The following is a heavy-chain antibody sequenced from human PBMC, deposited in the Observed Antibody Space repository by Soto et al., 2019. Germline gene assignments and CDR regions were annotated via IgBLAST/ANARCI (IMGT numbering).Heavy chain of an antibody. V-gene: IGHV4-34*01. CDR3: ARGRWTYYYDSSGYRYFDY. D-gene: IGHD3-22*01. Sequence: TSETLSLTCAVYGGSFSGYYWSWIRQPPGKGLEWIGEINHSGSTNYNPSLKSRVTISVDTSKNQFSLKLSSVTAADTAVYYCARGRWTYYYDSSGYRYFDYWGQGTLVTVSS. CDR2: INHSGST. J-gene: IGHJ4*02. CDR1: GGSFSGYY.